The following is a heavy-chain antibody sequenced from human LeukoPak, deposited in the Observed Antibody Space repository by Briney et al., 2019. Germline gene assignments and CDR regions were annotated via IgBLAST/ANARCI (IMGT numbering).Heavy chain of an antibody. J-gene: IGHJ6*02. CDR2: IIPILGIA. CDR3: ARDGGGSCYSRARGGYYYGMDV. V-gene: IGHV1-69*04. CDR1: GGTFSSYA. D-gene: IGHD2-15*01. Sequence: ASVKVSCKASGGTFSSYAISWVRQAPGQGLEWMGRIIPILGIANYAQKFQGRVTITADKSTSTAYMELSSLRSEDTAVYYCARDGGGSCYSRARGGYYYGMDVWGQGTTVTVSS.